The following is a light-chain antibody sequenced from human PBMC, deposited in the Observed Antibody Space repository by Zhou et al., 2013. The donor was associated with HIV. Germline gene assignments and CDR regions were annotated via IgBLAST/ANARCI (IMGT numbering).Light chain of an antibody. J-gene: IGKJ1*01. CDR2: KAS. Sequence: DIQMTQSPSSLSASVGDRVTITCRASQSISNSLNWYQQKPGKAPNLLIYKASSLESGVPSRFSGSGSGTEFTLTISSLQPDDFATYYCQQYNSYSATFGQGTKVEIK. CDR3: QQYNSYSAT. V-gene: IGKV1-5*03. CDR1: QSISNS.